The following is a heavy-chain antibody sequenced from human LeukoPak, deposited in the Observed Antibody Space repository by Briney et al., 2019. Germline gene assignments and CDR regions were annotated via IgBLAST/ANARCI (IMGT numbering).Heavy chain of an antibody. CDR3: ARNVGAVATAFDI. J-gene: IGHJ3*02. D-gene: IGHD6-19*01. Sequence: PGGSLRLSCAASGSTFSSYSMNWVRQAPGKGLEWVSSISSSSSYIYYADSVKGRFTISRDNAKNSLYLQMNSLRAEDTAVYYCARNVGAVATAFDIWGQGTMVTVSS. V-gene: IGHV3-21*01. CDR1: GSTFSSYS. CDR2: ISSSSSYI.